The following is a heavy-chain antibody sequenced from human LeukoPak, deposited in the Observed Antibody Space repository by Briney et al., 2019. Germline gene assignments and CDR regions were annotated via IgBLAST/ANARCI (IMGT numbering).Heavy chain of an antibody. D-gene: IGHD3-3*01. J-gene: IGHJ4*02. CDR1: GYTFTSYY. Sequence: GASVKVSCTASGYTFTSYYMHWVRQAPGQGLEWMGIINPSGGSTSYAQKFQGRVTMTRDTSTSTVYMELSSLRSEDTAVYYCARERGRPYYDFWSGYYERPYYFDYWGQGTLVTVSS. V-gene: IGHV1-46*01. CDR2: INPSGGST. CDR3: ARERGRPYYDFWSGYYERPYYFDY.